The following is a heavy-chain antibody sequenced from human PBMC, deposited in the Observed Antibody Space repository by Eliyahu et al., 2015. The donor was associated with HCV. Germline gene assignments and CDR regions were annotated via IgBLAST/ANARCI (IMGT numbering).Heavy chain of an antibody. D-gene: IGHD6-6*01. CDR2: ISHDGTKK. J-gene: IGHJ4*02. Sequence: QVQLVESGGGVVQPGRSLRLSCAASGFTFSNSYMHWGRQAXGKGLEWVAVISHDGTKKYYADSVKGRFTISRDNSKNTLYLQIESLRTEDTAVYWCASGSFDDYWGQGTLVTVSS. CDR1: GFTFSNSY. V-gene: IGHV3-30-3*01. CDR3: ASGSFDDY.